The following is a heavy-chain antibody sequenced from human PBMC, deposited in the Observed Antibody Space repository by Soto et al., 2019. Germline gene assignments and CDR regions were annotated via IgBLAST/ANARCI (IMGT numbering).Heavy chain of an antibody. J-gene: IGHJ2*01. CDR1: GYTFTSYY. CDR3: ARDYLQLLFFLMIRRPPRSTHFPTRRSSDL. V-gene: IGHV1-46*03. Sequence: SVKVSCKASGYTFTSYYLQWLRQAPGHGLERMGIINPSGGSTSYAQKFQGRVTMTRDTSTSTVYMELSSPRSEDTAVYYCARDYLQLLFFLMIRRPPRSTHFPTRRSSDL. CDR2: INPSGGST. D-gene: IGHD3-3*01.